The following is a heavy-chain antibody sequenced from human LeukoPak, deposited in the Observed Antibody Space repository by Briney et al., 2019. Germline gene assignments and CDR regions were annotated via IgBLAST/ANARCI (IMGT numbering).Heavy chain of an antibody. Sequence: TGGSLRLSCAASGFTFSSYSMNWVRQAPGKGLEWVSSISSSSSYIYYADSVKGRFTISRDNAKNSLYLQMNSLRAEDTAVYYCARDGRYSAGPFDYWGQGTLVTVSS. CDR1: GFTFSSYS. D-gene: IGHD5-12*01. CDR3: ARDGRYSAGPFDY. CDR2: ISSSSSYI. V-gene: IGHV3-21*01. J-gene: IGHJ4*02.